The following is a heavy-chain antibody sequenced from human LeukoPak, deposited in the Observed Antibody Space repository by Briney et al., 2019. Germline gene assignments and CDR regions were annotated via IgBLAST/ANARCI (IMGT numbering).Heavy chain of an antibody. V-gene: IGHV4-61*08. CDR1: GASVGSGAFY. CDR2: IYNTGGT. J-gene: IGHJ4*02. CDR3: ARVVCPGGTCYSDFDY. Sequence: SETLSLTCTISGASVGSGAFYWTWIRQQPGKGLEWIGYIYNTGGTNYNPSLKSRVTMSVDTSKNQFSLRLNSVTAADTAVYYCARVVCPGGTCYSDFDYWGQGTLVTVSS. D-gene: IGHD2-15*01.